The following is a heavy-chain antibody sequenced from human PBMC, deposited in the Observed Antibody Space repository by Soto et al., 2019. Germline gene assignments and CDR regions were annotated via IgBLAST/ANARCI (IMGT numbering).Heavy chain of an antibody. CDR3: VKVGYSRSSSCYRHDFDY. Sequence: EVELVESGGGLGQPGRSLRLSCAASGFTLFDYAMHWVRQAPGKGLAWVAGISWNGGPIGYADSVKGRFTIAREDAKNSVYLQMNGLRAENTALYYCVKVGYSRSSSCYRHDFDYWGQLTLVIVYS. J-gene: IGHJ4*02. V-gene: IGHV3-9*01. CDR2: ISWNGGPI. D-gene: IGHD2-2*01. CDR1: GFTLFDYA.